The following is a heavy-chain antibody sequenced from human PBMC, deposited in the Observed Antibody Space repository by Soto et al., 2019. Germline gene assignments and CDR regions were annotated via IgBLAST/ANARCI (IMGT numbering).Heavy chain of an antibody. CDR3: ARGGRMITFGGVIF. CDR2: INHSGST. Sequence: SETLSLTCAVYGGSFSGYYWSWIRQPPGKGLEWIGEINHSGSTNYNPSLKSRVTITVDTSKNQFSLKLSSVTAADTAVYYCARGGRMITFGGVIFWGQGTLVTVSS. D-gene: IGHD3-16*02. V-gene: IGHV4-34*01. J-gene: IGHJ4*02. CDR1: GGSFSGYY.